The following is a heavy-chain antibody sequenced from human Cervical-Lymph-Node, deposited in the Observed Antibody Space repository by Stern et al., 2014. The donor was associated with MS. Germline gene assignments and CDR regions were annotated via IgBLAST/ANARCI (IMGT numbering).Heavy chain of an antibody. J-gene: IGHJ4*02. CDR1: GFTFNSYW. D-gene: IGHD6-6*01. Sequence: EMPLVESGGGLVQPGGSLRLSCAASGFTFNSYWMSLVRQAPGKGLEWVANIKQDGSEKYSVDSVKGRFTISRDNAKNSLYLQMNSLRAEDTAVYYCAGSIAPRRFDYWGQGALVTVSS. CDR2: IKQDGSEK. CDR3: AGSIAPRRFDY. V-gene: IGHV3-7*01.